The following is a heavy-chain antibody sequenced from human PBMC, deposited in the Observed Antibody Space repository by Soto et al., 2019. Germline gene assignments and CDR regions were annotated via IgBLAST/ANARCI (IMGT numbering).Heavy chain of an antibody. Sequence: GGSLRLSCAASGFTFSSYWMSWVRQAPGKGLEWVANIKQDGSEKYYVDSVKGRFTISRDNAKNSLYLQMNSLRAEDTAVYYCARGIVVVPAAILVDWFDPWGQGTLVTVSS. J-gene: IGHJ5*02. CDR3: ARGIVVVPAAILVDWFDP. CDR2: IKQDGSEK. V-gene: IGHV3-7*01. CDR1: GFTFSSYW. D-gene: IGHD2-2*02.